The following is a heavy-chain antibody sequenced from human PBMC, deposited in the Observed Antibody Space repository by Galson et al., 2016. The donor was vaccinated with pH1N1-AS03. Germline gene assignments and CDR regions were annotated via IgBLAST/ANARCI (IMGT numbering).Heavy chain of an antibody. CDR3: ARGGGGTDFWSNYYPGEMDV. CDR1: GYTFTNYA. D-gene: IGHD3-3*01. J-gene: IGHJ6*02. Sequence: SVKVSCKASGYTFTNYAVHWVRQAPGQRLEWMGWINGGNGNTKFSRKFQGRVTLTRDTSASTAYMELSSLRSEDTAVYSCARGGGGTDFWSNYYPGEMDVWGQGTTVTVSS. V-gene: IGHV1-3*01. CDR2: INGGNGNT.